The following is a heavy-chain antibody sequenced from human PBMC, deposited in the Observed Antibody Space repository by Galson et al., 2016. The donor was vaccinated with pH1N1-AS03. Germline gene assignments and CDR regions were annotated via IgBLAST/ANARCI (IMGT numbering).Heavy chain of an antibody. V-gene: IGHV3-7*03. D-gene: IGHD6-19*01. Sequence: SLRLSCAASGFTLSSYWMSWVRQAPGKGLEWVANIKQDGSDKYYVDSVKGRLTISRDNAKNPLYLQMNNLRAEDTAVYYCTRAIALADSIWGQGTLVTVSS. CDR2: IKQDGSDK. CDR1: GFTLSSYW. J-gene: IGHJ4*02. CDR3: TRAIALADSI.